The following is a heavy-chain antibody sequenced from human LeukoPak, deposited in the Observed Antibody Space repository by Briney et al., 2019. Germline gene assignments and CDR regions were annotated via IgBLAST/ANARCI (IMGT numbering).Heavy chain of an antibody. CDR2: ISTNGGST. CDR1: GFTFSSYE. D-gene: IGHD3-22*01. Sequence: GGSLRLSCAASGFTFSSYEMNWVRQAPGKGLEWVSGISTNGGSTSYADSVKGRLTISRDNPRNTLYMEMNGLRAEDTAVYYCSVMHRYYDGSGYWVQWGQGTLVTVSS. V-gene: IGHV3-23*01. J-gene: IGHJ4*02. CDR3: SVMHRYYDGSGYWVQ.